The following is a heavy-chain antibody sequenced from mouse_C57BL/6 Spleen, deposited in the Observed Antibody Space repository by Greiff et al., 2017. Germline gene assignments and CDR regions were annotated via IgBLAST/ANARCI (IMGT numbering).Heavy chain of an antibody. D-gene: IGHD2-4*01. CDR1: GFTFSDYG. CDR3: ARDYYDYDVEAMDY. V-gene: IGHV5-17*01. CDR2: ISSGSSTI. J-gene: IGHJ4*01. Sequence: EVKLAESGGGLVKPGGSLKLSCAASGFTFSDYGMHWVRQAPEKGLEWVAYISSGSSTIYYADTVKGRFTISRDNAKNTLFLQMTSLRSEDTAMYYCARDYYDYDVEAMDYWGQGTSVTVSS.